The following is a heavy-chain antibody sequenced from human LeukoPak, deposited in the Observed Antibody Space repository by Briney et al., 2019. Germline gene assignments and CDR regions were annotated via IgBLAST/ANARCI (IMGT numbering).Heavy chain of an antibody. V-gene: IGHV1-46*01. D-gene: IGHD6-19*01. J-gene: IGHJ4*02. CDR2: INPSGGIT. CDR1: GYTFSGYY. CDR3: ARDPAVSGKTSYFDY. Sequence: SVKVSCKASGYTFSGYYIHWVRQAPGQGLEWMGRINPSGGITHYAQKFQGRVTMTRDTSTSTVYTELSSLRSEDTAMYYCARDPAVSGKTSYFDYWGQGTLVTASS.